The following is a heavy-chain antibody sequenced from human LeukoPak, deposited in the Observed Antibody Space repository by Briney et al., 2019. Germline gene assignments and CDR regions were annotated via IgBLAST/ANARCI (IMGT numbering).Heavy chain of an antibody. CDR3: AKDTMIVVVYAFDI. D-gene: IGHD3-22*01. CDR1: GFTFSSYA. V-gene: IGHV3-9*01. CDR2: ISWNSGSI. J-gene: IGHJ3*02. Sequence: PGGSLRLSCAASGFTFSSYAMHWVRQAPGKGLEWVSGISWNSGSIGYADSVKGRFTISRDNAKNSLYLQMNSLRAEDTALYYCAKDTMIVVVYAFDIWGQGTMVTVSS.